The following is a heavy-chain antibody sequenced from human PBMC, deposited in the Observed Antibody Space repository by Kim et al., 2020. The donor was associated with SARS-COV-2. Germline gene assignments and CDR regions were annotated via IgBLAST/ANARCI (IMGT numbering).Heavy chain of an antibody. J-gene: IGHJ6*03. V-gene: IGHV3-20*04. Sequence: GGSLRLSCGGSGFNFGDFGMTWVRQGPGKGLEWVSGINWNAGSTGYADFVGGRFTTSKDNAINSLYLQMNSLRAEDTAVYYCARESQFGYYLDVWGKGTTVPVFS. CDR1: GFNFGDFG. CDR3: ARESQFGYYLDV. CDR2: INWNAGST. D-gene: IGHD3-10*01.